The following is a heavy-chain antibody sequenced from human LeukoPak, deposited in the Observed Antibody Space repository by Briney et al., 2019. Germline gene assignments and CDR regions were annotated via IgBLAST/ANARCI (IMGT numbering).Heavy chain of an antibody. D-gene: IGHD4-23*01. V-gene: IGHV3-21*01. CDR2: ISSSSSYI. J-gene: IGHJ4*02. Sequence: GGSLRLSCAASGFTFNNYNMNWVRQAPGKGLEWVSSISSSSSYIYYADSVKGRFTISRDNAKNSLYLQMNSLRAEDTAVYYCARGDGGNYFDYWGQGTLVTVSS. CDR1: GFTFNNYN. CDR3: ARGDGGNYFDY.